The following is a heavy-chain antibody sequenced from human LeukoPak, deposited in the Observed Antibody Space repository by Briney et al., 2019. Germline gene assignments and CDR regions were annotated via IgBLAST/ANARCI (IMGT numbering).Heavy chain of an antibody. CDR3: ARGEYSSGWFFDY. CDR2: IYYSGNT. D-gene: IGHD6-19*01. J-gene: IGHJ4*02. V-gene: IGHV4-39*07. Sequence: PSETLSLTCIVSGGSISRSNYYWGWIRQSPGKGLEWIGSIYYSGNTYYNPSLKSRVTISVDTSKNQFSLKLSSVTAADTAVYYCARGEYSSGWFFDYWGQGTLVTVSP. CDR1: GGSISRSNYY.